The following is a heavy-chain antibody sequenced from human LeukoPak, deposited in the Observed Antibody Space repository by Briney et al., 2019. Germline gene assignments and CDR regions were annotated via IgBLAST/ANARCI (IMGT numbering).Heavy chain of an antibody. D-gene: IGHD3-10*01. CDR3: ARGIGKRFDP. V-gene: IGHV4-34*01. J-gene: IGHJ5*02. CDR2: INHSGST. Sequence: SETLSLTCTVSNGPTNTYQWTWIRQPPGKGLEWIGEINHSGSTNYNPSLKSRVTISVDTSKNQFSLKLSSVTAADTAVYYCARGIGKRFDPWGQGTLVTVSS. CDR1: NGPTNTYQ.